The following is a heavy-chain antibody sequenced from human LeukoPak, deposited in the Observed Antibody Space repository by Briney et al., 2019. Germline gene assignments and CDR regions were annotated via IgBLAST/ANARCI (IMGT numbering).Heavy chain of an antibody. V-gene: IGHV3-53*01. Sequence: PGGSLRLSCAASGFTVSSNYMSWVRQAPGKGLEWVSVIYSGGNTNYADSVKGRFTISRDNSKNTLYLQMNSLRAEDTAVYYCARDQPEGDTRQFDYWGQGTLVTVSS. CDR2: IYSGGNT. J-gene: IGHJ4*02. CDR1: GFTVSSNY. CDR3: ARDQPEGDTRQFDY.